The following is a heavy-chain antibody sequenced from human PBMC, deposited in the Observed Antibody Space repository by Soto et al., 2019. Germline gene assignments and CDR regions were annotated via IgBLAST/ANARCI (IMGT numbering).Heavy chain of an antibody. V-gene: IGHV4-59*01. CDR2: IYHTWTT. J-gene: IGHJ4*02. D-gene: IGHD3-22*01. CDR3: ARSAHDSSGYYLD. CDR1: GGSISTYY. Sequence: QVQLQESGPGLVKPSETLSLTCTVSGGSISTYYWSWIRQPPGKGLEWIGYIYHTWTTNYNPSLKSRVTISVDTSNHKFSLRLDSVTAADTAVYYCARSAHDSSGYYLDWGQGTLVTVSS.